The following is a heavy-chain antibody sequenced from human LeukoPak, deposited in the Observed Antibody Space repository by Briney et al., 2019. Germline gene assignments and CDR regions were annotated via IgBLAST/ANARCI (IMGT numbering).Heavy chain of an antibody. CDR2: INAGNGNT. V-gene: IGHV1-3*01. D-gene: IGHD4-17*01. CDR3: ARDDYVGYYYGMDV. CDR1: GYTFTSYA. Sequence: ASVKVSCKASGYTFTSYAMHWVRQAPGQRLEWMGWINAGNGNTKYSQKFQGRVTITRDTSASTAYMELSGLRSEDTAVYYCARDDYVGYYYGMDVWGQGTTVTVSS. J-gene: IGHJ6*02.